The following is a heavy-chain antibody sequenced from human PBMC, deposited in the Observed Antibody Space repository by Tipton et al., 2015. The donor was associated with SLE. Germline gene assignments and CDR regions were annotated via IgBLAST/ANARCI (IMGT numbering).Heavy chain of an antibody. V-gene: IGHV4-59*13. Sequence: TLSLTCAVSGYSIKNYYWSWVRQPPGRGLEWIGCVYASGRTNYNPSLKSRVTISLDTSRNQFSLKVRSLTAADTAVYYCARAPEGDLLGGMDVWGQGTPVTVSS. CDR2: VYASGRT. D-gene: IGHD3-16*01. J-gene: IGHJ6*02. CDR3: ARAPEGDLLGGMDV. CDR1: GYSIKNYY.